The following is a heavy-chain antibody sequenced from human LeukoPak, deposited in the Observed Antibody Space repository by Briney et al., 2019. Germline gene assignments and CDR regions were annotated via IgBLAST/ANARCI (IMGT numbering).Heavy chain of an antibody. J-gene: IGHJ6*02. Sequence: ASVKVSCKASGYTFTGYYMHWVRQAPGQGLEWMGWINPNSGGTNYAQKFQGRVTMTRDTSISTAYMELSRLRSDDTAVYYCARDPLYYDFWSGYYTGSSYYGMDVWGQGTTVTVSS. V-gene: IGHV1-2*02. CDR2: INPNSGGT. CDR1: GYTFTGYY. D-gene: IGHD3-3*01. CDR3: ARDPLYYDFWSGYYTGSSYYGMDV.